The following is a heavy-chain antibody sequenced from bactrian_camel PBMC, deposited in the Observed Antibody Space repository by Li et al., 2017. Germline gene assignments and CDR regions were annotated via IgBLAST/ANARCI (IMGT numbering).Heavy chain of an antibody. CDR3: AFAVVGGGLWYDTYEYHY. CDR1: GDTIGRYC. CDR2: IGSDGTT. V-gene: IGHV3S55*01. J-gene: IGHJ4*01. Sequence: HVQLVESGGGSVQVGGSLRLSCVASGDTIGRYCMGWFRQIPDKEREAVAGIGSDGTTSYANSVKGRFTISQDSAKNILYLQMRSLRPEETAMYYCAFAVVGGGLWYDTYEYHYWGQGTQVTVS. D-gene: IGHD5*01.